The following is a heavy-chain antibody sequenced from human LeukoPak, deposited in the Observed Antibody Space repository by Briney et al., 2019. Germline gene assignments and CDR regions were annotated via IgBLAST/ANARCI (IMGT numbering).Heavy chain of an antibody. J-gene: IGHJ4*02. CDR1: GGSFSGYY. D-gene: IGHD2-2*02. CDR3: ASGYCSSTSCYMTNDY. V-gene: IGHV4-34*01. CDR2: INHSGST. Sequence: SETLSLTCAVYGGSFSGYYWSWIRQPPGKGLEWIGEINHSGSTYYNPSLKSRVTISVDTSKNQFSLKLSSVTAADTAVYYCASGYCSSTSCYMTNDYWGQGTLVTVSS.